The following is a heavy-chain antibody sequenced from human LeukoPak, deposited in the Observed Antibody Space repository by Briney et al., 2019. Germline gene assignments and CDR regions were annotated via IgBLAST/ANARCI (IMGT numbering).Heavy chain of an antibody. CDR1: GFTFSSYS. CDR2: ISSSSSYI. CDR3: ARDLDYGDYAFDY. V-gene: IGHV3-21*01. J-gene: IGHJ4*02. Sequence: GGSLRLSCAASGFTFSSYSMNWVRQAPGKGLEWVSSISSSSSYIYYADSVKGRFTISRDNAKNSLHLQMNSLRAEDTAVYYCARDLDYGDYAFDYWGQGTLVTVSS. D-gene: IGHD4-17*01.